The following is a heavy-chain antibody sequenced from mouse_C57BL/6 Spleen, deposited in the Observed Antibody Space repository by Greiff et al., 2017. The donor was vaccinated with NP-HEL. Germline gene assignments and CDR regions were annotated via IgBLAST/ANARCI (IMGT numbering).Heavy chain of an antibody. V-gene: IGHV1-55*01. CDR3: ASIYDGYYGDYCDY. CDR1: GYTFTSYW. CDR2: IYPGSGST. J-gene: IGHJ2*01. Sequence: VQLQQSGAELVKPGASVKMSCKASGYTFTSYWITWVKQRPGQGLEWIGDIYPGSGSTNYNEKFKSKATLTVDTSSSTAYMQLSSLTSEDSAVYYCASIYDGYYGDYCDYWGQGTTLTVSS. D-gene: IGHD2-3*01.